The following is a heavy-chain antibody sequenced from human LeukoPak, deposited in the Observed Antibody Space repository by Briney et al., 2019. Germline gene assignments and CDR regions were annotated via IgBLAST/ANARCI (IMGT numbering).Heavy chain of an antibody. CDR2: IYTSGST. CDR3: ARDRCSSTSCYLAYYYYGMDV. D-gene: IGHD2-2*01. Sequence: SQTLSLTCTVSGGSISSGSYYWRWIRQPAGRGLEWIGRIYTSGSTNYNSSLKSRVTISVDTSKNQFSLKLSSVTAADTAVYYCARDRCSSTSCYLAYYYYGMDVWGQGTTVTVSS. CDR1: GGSISSGSYY. V-gene: IGHV4-61*02. J-gene: IGHJ6*02.